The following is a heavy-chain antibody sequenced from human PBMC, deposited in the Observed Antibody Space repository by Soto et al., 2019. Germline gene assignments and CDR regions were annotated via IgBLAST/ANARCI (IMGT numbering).Heavy chain of an antibody. CDR1: AFTFSSYA. Sequence: EVQLLESGGGLAQPGGSLRLSCAASAFTFSSYAMSWVHQAPGKGLEWVSAVSGSGDSTYYADSVKGRFTISRDNSKNTLYLQMNSLRAEDTAVYYCAKGRASDCPGCTQDYWGQGTLVTVSS. D-gene: IGHD2-21*02. CDR2: VSGSGDST. J-gene: IGHJ4*02. V-gene: IGHV3-23*01. CDR3: AKGRASDCPGCTQDY.